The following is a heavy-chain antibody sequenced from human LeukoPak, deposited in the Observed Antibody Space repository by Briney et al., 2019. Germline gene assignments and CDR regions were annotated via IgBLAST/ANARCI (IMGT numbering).Heavy chain of an antibody. Sequence: PGGSVRLSCAASGFTFSNYWVHWVRQAPGKGLVWVSRINPDGGTINYADSVKGRFTISRDNAKNTLYLQMNSLRAEDTAVYYCATAGNYRFDYWGQGTLVRVSS. D-gene: IGHD1-7*01. CDR1: GFTFSNYW. V-gene: IGHV3-74*01. CDR3: ATAGNYRFDY. J-gene: IGHJ4*02. CDR2: INPDGGTI.